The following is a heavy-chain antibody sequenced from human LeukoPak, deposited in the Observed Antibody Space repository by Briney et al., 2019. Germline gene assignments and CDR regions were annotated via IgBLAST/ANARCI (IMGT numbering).Heavy chain of an antibody. J-gene: IGHJ4*02. V-gene: IGHV4-38-2*02. Sequence: SETLSLTCTVSGYSISSGYYWGWIRQPPGKGLEWIGSIYHSGSTYYNPSLKSRVTISVDTSKNQLSLELSSVAAADTAVYYCARVLNFRYQLLFPYFDYWGQGTLVTVSS. CDR1: GYSISSGYY. D-gene: IGHD2-2*01. CDR3: ARVLNFRYQLLFPYFDY. CDR2: IYHSGST.